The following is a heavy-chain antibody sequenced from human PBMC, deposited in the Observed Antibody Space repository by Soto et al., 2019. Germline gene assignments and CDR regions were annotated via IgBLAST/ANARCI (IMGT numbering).Heavy chain of an antibody. Sequence: EVQLLESGGGLVQPGGSLRLSCAASGFTFSSYAMSWVRQAPGKGLEWVSAISGSGGSTYYADSVKGRFTISRDNSKNTLYLQMNSLRAEDTAVNYCAKSPLGDTLYFDYWGQGTLVTVSS. J-gene: IGHJ4*02. V-gene: IGHV3-23*01. CDR1: GFTFSSYA. D-gene: IGHD2-21*01. CDR2: ISGSGGST. CDR3: AKSPLGDTLYFDY.